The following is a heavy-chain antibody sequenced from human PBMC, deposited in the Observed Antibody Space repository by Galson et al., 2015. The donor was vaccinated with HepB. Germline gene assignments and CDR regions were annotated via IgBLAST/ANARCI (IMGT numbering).Heavy chain of an antibody. D-gene: IGHD3-3*01. CDR1: GGSISSSSYY. Sequence: SETLYLTCTVSGGSISSSSYYWGWIRQPPGKGLEWIGSIYYSGGTYYNPSLKSRVTISVDTSKNQFSLKLSSVAAADTAVDYCARVQGIYDFWSGYPRDTSWFDPWGQGTLVTVSS. J-gene: IGHJ5*02. V-gene: IGHV4-39*07. CDR2: IYYSGGT. CDR3: ARVQGIYDFWSGYPRDTSWFDP.